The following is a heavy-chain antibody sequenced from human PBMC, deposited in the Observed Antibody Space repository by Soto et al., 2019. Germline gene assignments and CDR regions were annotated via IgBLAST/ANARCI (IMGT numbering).Heavy chain of an antibody. CDR1: GGTFSSYA. J-gene: IGHJ4*02. Sequence: QVQLVQSGAEVKKPGSSVKVSCKASGGTFSSYAISWVRQAPGQGLEWMGGIIPIFGTANYAQKFQGRVRITADESTRTAYMELRSLRSEDTAVYYCASGYDWRYYFDYWGQGTLVTVSS. D-gene: IGHD5-12*01. V-gene: IGHV1-69*01. CDR2: IIPIFGTA. CDR3: ASGYDWRYYFDY.